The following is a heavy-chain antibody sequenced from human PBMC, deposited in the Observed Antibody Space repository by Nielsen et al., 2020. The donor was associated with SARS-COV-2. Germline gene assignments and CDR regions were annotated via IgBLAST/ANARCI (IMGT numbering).Heavy chain of an antibody. D-gene: IGHD3-10*01. J-gene: IGHJ4*02. V-gene: IGHV3-49*03. CDR2: IRSEPYGWTT. CDR3: TTDSIILVVAPTEFDY. Sequence: GESLKISCAVSGVTFADHGVSWFRQAPGKGLEWVAFIRSEPYGWTTEYAASVKGRFTISRDNSRSIAYLQMNSLKIEDTAVYYCTTDSIILVVAPTEFDYWGQGTLVTVS. CDR1: GVTFADHG.